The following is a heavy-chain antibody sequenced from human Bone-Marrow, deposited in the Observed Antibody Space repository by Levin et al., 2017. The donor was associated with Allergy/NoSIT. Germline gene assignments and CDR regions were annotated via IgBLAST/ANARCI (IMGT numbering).Heavy chain of an antibody. CDR2: ISAYSGNT. D-gene: IGHD4-23*01. CDR3: AREKDSTRDTTLGWFDP. V-gene: IGHV1-18*01. J-gene: IGHJ5*02. CDR1: GYTFTSYG. Sequence: GESLKISCKASGYTFTSYGISWVRQAPGQGLEWMGWISAYSGNTNYAQKFQGRVTMTTDTSTTTAYMELRSLRSDDTAVYYCAREKDSTRDTTLGWFDPWGQGTLVNVSS.